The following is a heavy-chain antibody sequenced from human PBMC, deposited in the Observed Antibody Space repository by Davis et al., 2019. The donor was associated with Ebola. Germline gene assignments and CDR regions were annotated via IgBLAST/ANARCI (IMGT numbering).Heavy chain of an antibody. Sequence: GESLKISCAASGFTFSSYAMSWVRQAPGKGLVWVSRMNSDGSSTSYADSVKGRFTISRDNAKSTLYLQMNSLTAEDTAMYYCAREAASGNWFDPWGQGTLVTVSS. V-gene: IGHV3-74*01. D-gene: IGHD6-13*01. CDR2: MNSDGSST. CDR1: GFTFSSYA. CDR3: AREAASGNWFDP. J-gene: IGHJ5*02.